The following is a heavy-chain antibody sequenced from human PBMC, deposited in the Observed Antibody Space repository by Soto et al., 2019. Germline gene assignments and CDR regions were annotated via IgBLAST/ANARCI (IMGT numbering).Heavy chain of an antibody. CDR1: GGSISSYY. Sequence: SETLSLTCTVSGGSISSYYWSWIRQPPGKGLEWIGYIYYSGSTNYNPSLKSRVTISVDTSKNQFSLKLSSVTAADTAVYYCARVTKYSSSWYEDGWFDPWGQGTLVTVSS. J-gene: IGHJ5*02. CDR3: ARVTKYSSSWYEDGWFDP. CDR2: IYYSGST. D-gene: IGHD6-13*01. V-gene: IGHV4-59*01.